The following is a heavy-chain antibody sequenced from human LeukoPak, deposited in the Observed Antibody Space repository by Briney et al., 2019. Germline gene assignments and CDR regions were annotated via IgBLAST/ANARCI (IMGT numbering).Heavy chain of an antibody. CDR3: AKDPQATKPYYFDY. J-gene: IGHJ4*02. Sequence: QSGGSLRLSCAASGFTFSSYAMSWVRQAPGKGLEWVSVISGSGGSTYFADSVKGRFTISRDNSKNTLYLQMNSLRAEDTAVYYCAKDPQATKPYYFDYWGQGTLVTVSS. CDR1: GFTFSSYA. V-gene: IGHV3-23*01. CDR2: ISGSGGST. D-gene: IGHD5-24*01.